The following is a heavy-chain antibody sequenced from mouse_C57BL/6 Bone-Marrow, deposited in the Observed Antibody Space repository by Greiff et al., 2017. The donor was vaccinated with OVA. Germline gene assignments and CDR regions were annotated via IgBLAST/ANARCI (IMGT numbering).Heavy chain of an antibody. CDR2: INPYNGGT. D-gene: IGHD1-1*01. CDR3: ARDSLITTVVAVDY. Sequence: EVQLQQSGPVLVKPGASVKMSCKASGYTFTDYYMNWVKQSHGQSLEWIGVINPYNGGTSYNQKFKGKATLTVDKSSSTAYMELNSLTSEDSAVYYCARDSLITTVVAVDYWGQGTTLTVSS. CDR1: GYTFTDYY. V-gene: IGHV1-19*01. J-gene: IGHJ2*01.